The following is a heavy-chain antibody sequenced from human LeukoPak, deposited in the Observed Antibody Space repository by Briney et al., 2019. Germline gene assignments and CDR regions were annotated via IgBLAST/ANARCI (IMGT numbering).Heavy chain of an antibody. CDR2: INHSGST. V-gene: IGHV4-34*01. J-gene: IGHJ6*02. Sequence: KPSETLSLTCAVYGVSFSGYYWSWIRQPPGKGLEWIGEINHSGSTNYNPSLKSRVTISVDTSKNQFSLKLSSVTAADTAVYYCARGVRSYYYYYGMDVWGQGTTVTVSS. CDR3: ARGVRSYYYYYGMDV. CDR1: GVSFSGYY.